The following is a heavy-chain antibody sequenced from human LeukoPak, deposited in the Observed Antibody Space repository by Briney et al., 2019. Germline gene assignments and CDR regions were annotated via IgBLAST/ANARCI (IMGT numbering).Heavy chain of an antibody. J-gene: IGHJ4*02. CDR2: ISYDGSNK. CDR3: AKAYGDYVGYYFDY. CDR1: GFTFSSYG. Sequence: TGGSLRLSCAASGFTFSSYGMHWVRQAPGKGLEWVAVISYDGSNKYYADSVKGRFTISRDNSKNTLYLQMNSLRAEDTAVYYCAKAYGDYVGYYFDYWGQGTLVTVSS. D-gene: IGHD4-17*01. V-gene: IGHV3-30*18.